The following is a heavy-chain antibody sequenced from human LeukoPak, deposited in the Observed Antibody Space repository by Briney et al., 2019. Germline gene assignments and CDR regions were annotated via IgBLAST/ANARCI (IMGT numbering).Heavy chain of an antibody. V-gene: IGHV3-30*04. D-gene: IGHD4-23*01. J-gene: IGHJ4*02. CDR3: ARDRFDIIRWSQSLDY. CDR1: GFTFSSYA. CDR2: ISYDGSNK. Sequence: GRSLRLSCAASGFTFSSYAMHWVRQAPGKGLEWVAVISYDGSNKYYADSVKSRFTISRDNSKNTLYLQMNSLRAEDTAVYYCARDRFDIIRWSQSLDYWGQGTLVTVSS.